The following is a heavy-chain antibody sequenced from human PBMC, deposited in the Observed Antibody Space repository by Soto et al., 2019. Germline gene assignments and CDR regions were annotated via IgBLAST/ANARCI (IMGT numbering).Heavy chain of an antibody. V-gene: IGHV4-30-4*01. CDR2: IYYSGST. CDR3: ARAGDYTYYYGMDV. D-gene: IGHD4-4*01. Sequence: TLSLTCTVSGGSISIGDYYWSWIRKPPGKGLEWIGYIYYSGSTYYNPSLKSRVTISVDTSKNQFSLKLSSVTAADTAVYYCARAGDYTYYYGMDVWGQGTTVTVSS. J-gene: IGHJ6*02. CDR1: GGSISIGDYY.